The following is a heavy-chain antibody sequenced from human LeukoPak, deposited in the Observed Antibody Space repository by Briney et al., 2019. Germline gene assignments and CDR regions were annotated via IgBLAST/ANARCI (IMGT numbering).Heavy chain of an antibody. CDR2: IYYSGST. Sequence: SETLSLTCTVSGDSISIYYWNWIRQSPGEGLEWIGYIYYSGSTNYNPSLKSRVTMSVDTSKNQFSLNLSSVTAADTAVYYCARDRQHRDAFDVWGQGTMVTVSS. CDR3: ARDRQHRDAFDV. V-gene: IGHV4-59*01. J-gene: IGHJ3*01. CDR1: GDSISIYY.